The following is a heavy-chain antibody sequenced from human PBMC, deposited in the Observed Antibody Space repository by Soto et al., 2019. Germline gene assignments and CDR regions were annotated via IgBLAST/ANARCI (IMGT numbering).Heavy chain of an antibody. J-gene: IGHJ4*02. Sequence: EVQLLESGGGLVQPGGSLRLSCVASGFSFSSYAMSWVRQAPGEGLEWVSVISGSDGSTYYADSVKGRFTISRDDSKNTLYLQMNSLRAEDTAVYYCARDRERDAWYEDYWGQGTLVIVSS. CDR3: ARDRERDAWYEDY. CDR1: GFSFSSYA. CDR2: ISGSDGST. V-gene: IGHV3-23*01. D-gene: IGHD6-13*01.